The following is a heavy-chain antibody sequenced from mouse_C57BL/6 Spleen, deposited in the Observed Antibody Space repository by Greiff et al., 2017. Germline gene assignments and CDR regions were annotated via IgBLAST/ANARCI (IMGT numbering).Heavy chain of an antibody. D-gene: IGHD2-2*01. J-gene: IGHJ2*01. CDR3: ARSGDDGAYYFDY. CDR1: GYAFSSYW. CDR2: IYPGDGDT. Sequence: QVQLQQSGAELVKPGASVKISCKASGYAFSSYWMNWVKQRPGKGLEWIGQIYPGDGDTNYNGKFKGKATLTADKSSSTAYMQLSSLTSEDSAVYFCARSGDDGAYYFDYWGQGTTLTVSS. V-gene: IGHV1-80*01.